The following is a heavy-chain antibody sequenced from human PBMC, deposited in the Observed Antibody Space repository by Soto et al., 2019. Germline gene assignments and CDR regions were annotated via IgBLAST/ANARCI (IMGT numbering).Heavy chain of an antibody. CDR2: ISYDGSNK. CDR3: AKDLQLVSPYNWFDP. D-gene: IGHD6-13*01. J-gene: IGHJ5*02. Sequence: GGSLRLSCAASGFTFSSYGMHWVRQAPGKGLEWVAVISYDGSNKYYADSVKGRFTISRDNSKNTLYLQMNSLRAEDTAVYYCAKDLQLVSPYNWFDPWGQGTLVTVSS. V-gene: IGHV3-30*18. CDR1: GFTFSSYG.